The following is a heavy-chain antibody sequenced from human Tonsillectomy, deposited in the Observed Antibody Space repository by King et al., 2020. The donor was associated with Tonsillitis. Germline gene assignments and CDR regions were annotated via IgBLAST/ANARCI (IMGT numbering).Heavy chain of an antibody. D-gene: IGHD2-15*01. Sequence: VQLVESGGGLVKPGGSLRLSCAASGFTFSDYYMSWIRQAPGKGLEWVSYISSSGVYTNYADSVKGRFTISRDNAKKSLFLQMNSLRAEDTAVYYCARSPLDCSGGSCYFDYWGQGTLVTVSS. CDR2: ISSSGVYT. CDR1: GFTFSDYY. CDR3: ARSPLDCSGGSCYFDY. J-gene: IGHJ4*02. V-gene: IGHV3-11*05.